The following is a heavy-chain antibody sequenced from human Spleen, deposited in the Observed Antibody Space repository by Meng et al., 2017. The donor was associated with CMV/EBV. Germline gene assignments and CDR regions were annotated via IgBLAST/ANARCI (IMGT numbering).Heavy chain of an antibody. CDR1: GYTFTSYY. V-gene: IGHV1-46*01. CDR3: ARGPPGGVVWTWGYYGMDV. D-gene: IGHD3-16*01. Sequence: GESLKISCKASGYTFTSYYMHWVRQAPGQGLEWMGIINPSGGSTSYAQKFQGRVTMTRDTSTSTVYMELSSLRSEDTAVYYCARGPPGGVVWTWGYYGMDVWGQGTTVTVSS. CDR2: INPSGGST. J-gene: IGHJ6*02.